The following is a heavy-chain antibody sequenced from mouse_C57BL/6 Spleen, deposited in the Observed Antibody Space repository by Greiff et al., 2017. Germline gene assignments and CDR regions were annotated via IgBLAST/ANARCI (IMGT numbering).Heavy chain of an antibody. CDR3: AGDYDDYFDY. V-gene: IGHV5-17*01. D-gene: IGHD2-4*01. J-gene: IGHJ2*01. Sequence: EVQRVESGGGLVKPGGSLKLSCAASGFTFSDYGMHWVRQAPEKGLEWVAYISSGSSTIYYADTVKGRFTISRDNAKNTLFLQMTSLRSEDTAMYYWAGDYDDYFDYWGQGTTLTVSS. CDR2: ISSGSSTI. CDR1: GFTFSDYG.